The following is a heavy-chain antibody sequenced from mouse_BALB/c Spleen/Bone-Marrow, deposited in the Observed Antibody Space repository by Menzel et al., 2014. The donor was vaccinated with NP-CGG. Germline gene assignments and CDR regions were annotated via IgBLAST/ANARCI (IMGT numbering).Heavy chain of an antibody. Sequence: LQQPGSELVRPGASVKLSCKASGYTFTSYWMHWVKQRPGQGLEWIGSIYPGSGSTNYDEKFKSKATLTVDTSSSTAYMQLSSLTSEDSAVYYCTKGLPSAYWGQGTLVTVSA. CDR1: GYTFTSYW. V-gene: IGHV1S22*01. CDR3: TKGLPSAY. D-gene: IGHD2-4*01. CDR2: IYPGSGST. J-gene: IGHJ3*01.